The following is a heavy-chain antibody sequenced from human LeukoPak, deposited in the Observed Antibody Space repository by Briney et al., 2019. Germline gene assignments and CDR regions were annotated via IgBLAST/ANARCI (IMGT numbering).Heavy chain of an antibody. J-gene: IGHJ1*01. Sequence: GGSLRLSCTGSGFTVGTTSMSWARQSPGKGLGWVSVIYRGGSTYYADSVNGRFTISRDNSRNSLSLQMNSLRAEDTAFYYCASARESCHSAECYEYFQHWGQGTPVTVSS. CDR3: ASARESCHSAECYEYFQH. D-gene: IGHD2/OR15-2a*01. CDR1: GFTVGTTS. CDR2: IYRGGST. V-gene: IGHV3-53*01.